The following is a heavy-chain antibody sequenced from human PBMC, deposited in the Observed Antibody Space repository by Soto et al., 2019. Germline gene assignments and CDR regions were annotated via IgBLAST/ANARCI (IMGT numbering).Heavy chain of an antibody. J-gene: IGHJ5*02. CDR2: ISYDGSNK. CDR1: GFTFSSYG. V-gene: IGHV3-30*18. Sequence: GGSLRLSCAASGFTFSSYGMHWVGQAPGKGLEGVAVISYDGSNKYYADSVKGRFTISRDNSKNTLYLQMNSLRAEDTAVYYCAKDLKKVRGVITNNWFDPWGQGTLVTVSS. CDR3: AKDLKKVRGVITNNWFDP. D-gene: IGHD3-10*01.